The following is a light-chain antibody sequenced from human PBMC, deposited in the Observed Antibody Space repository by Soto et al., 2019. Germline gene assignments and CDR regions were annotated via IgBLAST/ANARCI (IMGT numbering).Light chain of an antibody. J-gene: IGKJ1*01. V-gene: IGKV1-5*01. Sequence: IQMTQSPSTLSASVGDRVTLTCRASQSISSWLAWYQQKPGKAPKLLIYDASSLESGVASRFSGSGSGTEFTLTISSLQPDDFATYYCQQYNSYWTFGQGTKVDI. CDR1: QSISSW. CDR3: QQYNSYWT. CDR2: DAS.